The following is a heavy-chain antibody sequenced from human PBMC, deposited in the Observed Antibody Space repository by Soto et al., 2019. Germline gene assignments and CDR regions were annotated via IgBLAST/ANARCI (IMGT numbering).Heavy chain of an antibody. CDR3: ARDRIAAAGMLWFDP. V-gene: IGHV3-7*03. Sequence: ESGGGLVQPGGSLRLSCAASGFTFSSYWMSWVRQAPGKGLEWVANIKQDGSEKYYVDSVKGRFTISRDNAKNSLYLQMNSLRAEDTAVYYCARDRIAAAGMLWFDPWGQGTLVTVSS. CDR1: GFTFSSYW. J-gene: IGHJ5*02. D-gene: IGHD6-13*01. CDR2: IKQDGSEK.